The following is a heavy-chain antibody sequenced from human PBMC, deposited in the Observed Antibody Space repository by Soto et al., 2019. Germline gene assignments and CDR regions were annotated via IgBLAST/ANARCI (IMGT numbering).Heavy chain of an antibody. CDR1: GFTFSSYG. J-gene: IGHJ4*02. CDR2: IWYDGSNK. V-gene: IGHV3-33*01. CDR3: ASTYYYYGSGYDPLDY. Sequence: GGSLRLSCAASGFTFSSYGMHWVRQAPGKGLEWVAVIWYDGSNKYYADSVKGRFTISRDNSKNTLYLQMNSLRAEDTAVYYCASTYYYYGSGYDPLDYWGRGTLVPVSS. D-gene: IGHD3-22*01.